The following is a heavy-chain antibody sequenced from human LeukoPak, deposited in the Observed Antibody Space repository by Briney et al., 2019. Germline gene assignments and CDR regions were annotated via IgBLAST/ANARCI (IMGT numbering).Heavy chain of an antibody. J-gene: IGHJ4*02. V-gene: IGHV3-23*01. D-gene: IGHD6-19*01. CDR1: GFTFRRYA. CDR2: ISGSGGST. Sequence: GGSLRLSCAASGFTFRRYAMSWVRQAPGKGLEWVSAISGSGGSTYYADSVKGRFTISRDNSKNTLYLQMNSLRAEDTAVYYCAKDYDGGIAVAGGYFDYWGQGTLATVSS. CDR3: AKDYDGGIAVAGGYFDY.